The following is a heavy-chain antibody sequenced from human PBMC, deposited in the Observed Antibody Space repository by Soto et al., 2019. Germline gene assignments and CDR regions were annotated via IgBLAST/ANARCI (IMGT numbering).Heavy chain of an antibody. D-gene: IGHD6-13*01. CDR2: INSDGSST. CDR1: GFTFSSYW. J-gene: IGHJ4*02. V-gene: IGHV3-74*01. Sequence: GGSLRLSCAASGFTFSSYWMHWVRQAPGKGLVWVSRINSDGSSTSYADSVKGRFTISRDNAKNTLYLQMNSLRAEDTAVYYCARGTYSSSWYSDYWGQGTLVTVSS. CDR3: ARGTYSSSWYSDY.